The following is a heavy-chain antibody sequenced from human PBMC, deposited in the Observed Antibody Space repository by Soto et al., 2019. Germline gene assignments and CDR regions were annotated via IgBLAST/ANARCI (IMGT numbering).Heavy chain of an antibody. J-gene: IGHJ4*02. D-gene: IGHD3-10*01. Sequence: QVQLQESGPGLVKPSQTLSLTCTFSGGSISSDGYYWSWIRQHPGKGLEWLGYIYYSGSTHYNPSLKSRVSISVDPSKNQSSLKLRSVPAGATAVYSGARQPAESGGTDYYFDYWGQGPLVTVSS. V-gene: IGHV4-31*03. CDR1: GGSISSDGYY. CDR3: ARQPAESGGTDYYFDY. CDR2: IYYSGST.